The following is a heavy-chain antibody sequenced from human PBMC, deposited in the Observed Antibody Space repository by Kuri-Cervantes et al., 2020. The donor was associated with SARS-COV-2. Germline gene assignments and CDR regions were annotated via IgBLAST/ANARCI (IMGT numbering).Heavy chain of an antibody. V-gene: IGHV3-53*01. CDR3: ARSAFLGEEMDS. CDR2: IYSGGGGGGT. D-gene: IGHD3-16*01. J-gene: IGHJ5*01. Sequence: ETLSLTCAASGLDIRSEYMTWVRQAPGKGLEWVSVIYSGGGGGGTHYAESAQGRFRISRDDSKNTMYLQMDSVRPEDTAVYYRARSAFLGEEMDSWGQGTLVTVSS. CDR1: GLDIRSEY.